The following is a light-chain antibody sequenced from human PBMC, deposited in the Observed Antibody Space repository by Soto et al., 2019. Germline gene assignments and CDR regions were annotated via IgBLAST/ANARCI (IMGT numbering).Light chain of an antibody. CDR1: QSISSY. V-gene: IGKV1-39*01. CDR3: QQSYSTPQT. Sequence: DIQMTQSPSSLSASVGDRVTITCRASQSISSYLNWYQQKPGKAPKLLIYAASSLQSGVPSRFSGSGSGTEFTLTISSLQPEDFAIYHCQQSYSTPQTFGQGTKVEIK. CDR2: AAS. J-gene: IGKJ1*01.